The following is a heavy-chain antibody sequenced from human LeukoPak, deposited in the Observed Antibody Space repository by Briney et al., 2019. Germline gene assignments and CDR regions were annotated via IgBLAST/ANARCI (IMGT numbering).Heavy chain of an antibody. D-gene: IGHD3-3*01. Sequence: GGSLRLSCAASGFTFSSYAMSWVRQAPGKGLEWVSAISGSGGSTYYADSVKGRFTISRDNSKNTLYLQMNSLRAEDTAVYYCAKDLRITIFGVVIPWGFFDGMDVWGQGTTVTVSS. J-gene: IGHJ6*02. CDR3: AKDLRITIFGVVIPWGFFDGMDV. CDR1: GFTFSSYA. V-gene: IGHV3-23*01. CDR2: ISGSGGST.